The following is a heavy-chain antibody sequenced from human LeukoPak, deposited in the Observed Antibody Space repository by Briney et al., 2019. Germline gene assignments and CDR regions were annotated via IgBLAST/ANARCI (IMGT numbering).Heavy chain of an antibody. D-gene: IGHD2-15*01. J-gene: IGHJ5*02. CDR3: ASVPVVPAVNWFDP. V-gene: IGHV1-2*02. CDR1: GYTLTELS. Sequence: ASVKVSCKVSGYTLTELSMHWVRQAPGQGLEWMGWISAYNGNTNYAQKFQGRVTMTRDTSISTAYMELSRLRSDDTAVYYCASVPVVPAVNWFDPWGQGTLVTVSS. CDR2: ISAYNGNT.